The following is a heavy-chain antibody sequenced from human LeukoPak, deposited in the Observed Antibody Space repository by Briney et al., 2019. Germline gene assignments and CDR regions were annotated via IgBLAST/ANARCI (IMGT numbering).Heavy chain of an antibody. J-gene: IGHJ4*02. V-gene: IGHV3-23*01. CDR3: AKGGSGWYLGFDY. Sequence: GGSLTLSCAASGFTFSSYAMSWVRQAPGKGLEWVSAISGSGGSTYYADSVKGRFTISRDNSKNTLYLQMNSLRAEDTAVYYCAKGGSGWYLGFDYWGQGTLVTVSS. CDR1: GFTFSSYA. D-gene: IGHD6-19*01. CDR2: ISGSGGST.